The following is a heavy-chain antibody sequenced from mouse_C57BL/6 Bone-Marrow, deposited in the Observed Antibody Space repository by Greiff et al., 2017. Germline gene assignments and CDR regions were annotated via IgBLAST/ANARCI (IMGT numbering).Heavy chain of an antibody. D-gene: IGHD2-3*01. CDR3: AIDGYYPYYFDY. J-gene: IGHJ2*01. CDR2: IYPRSGNT. Sequence: VQVVESGAELARPGASVKLSCKASGYTFTSYGISWVKQRTGQGLEWIGEIYPRSGNTYYNEKFKGKATLTADKSSSTAYMELRSLTSEDSAVYFCAIDGYYPYYFDYWGQGTTLTVSS. CDR1: GYTFTSYG. V-gene: IGHV1-81*01.